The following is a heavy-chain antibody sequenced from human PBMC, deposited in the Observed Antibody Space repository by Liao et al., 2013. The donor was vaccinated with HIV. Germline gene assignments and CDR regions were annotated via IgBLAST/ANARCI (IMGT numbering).Heavy chain of an antibody. D-gene: IGHD2-2*02. CDR1: GGSLSPYY. J-gene: IGHJ6*03. Sequence: QVQLEQWGTGLLKPSETLSLTCTVSGGSLSPYYWSWTRQSAGRGLEWLGRIFSTGSVNYNPSLNGRVTMSVDTSKKQFSLNLTSVTAADTAVYYCAREQIVVLPAAIIMDVWGKGTTVTVSS. CDR3: AREQIVVLPAAIIMDV. CDR2: IFSTGSV. V-gene: IGHV4-4*07.